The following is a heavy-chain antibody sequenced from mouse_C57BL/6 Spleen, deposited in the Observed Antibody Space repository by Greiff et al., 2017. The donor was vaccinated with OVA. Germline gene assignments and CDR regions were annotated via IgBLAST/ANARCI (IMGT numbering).Heavy chain of an antibody. CDR2: IDPNSGGT. Sequence: VQLQQPGAELVKPVSSVQLSCKASGYPFTSSWMHWVKQRPGRGLAWIGRIDPNSGGTKYNEKFKSKATLTVDKPSSTAYMQLSSLTSEDSAVYYGARSYYYGSSYDWFAYWGQGTLVTVSA. D-gene: IGHD1-1*01. CDR3: ARSYYYGSSYDWFAY. J-gene: IGHJ3*01. CDR1: GYPFTSSW. V-gene: IGHV1-72*01.